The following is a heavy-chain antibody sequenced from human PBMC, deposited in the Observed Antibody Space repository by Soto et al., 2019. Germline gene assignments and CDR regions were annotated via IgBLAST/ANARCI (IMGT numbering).Heavy chain of an antibody. Sequence: GASVKVSCKASGYTFTSYGISWVRQAPGQGLEWMGWISAYNGNTNYAQKLQGRVTMTTDTSTSTAYMEPRSLRSDDTAVYYCARDHYYGSGSHHYYYYYGMDVWGQGTTVTVSS. D-gene: IGHD3-10*01. CDR2: ISAYNGNT. CDR1: GYTFTSYG. V-gene: IGHV1-18*01. CDR3: ARDHYYGSGSHHYYYYYGMDV. J-gene: IGHJ6*02.